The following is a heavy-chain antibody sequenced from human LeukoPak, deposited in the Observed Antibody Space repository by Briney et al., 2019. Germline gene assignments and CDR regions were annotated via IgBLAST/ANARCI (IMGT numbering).Heavy chain of an antibody. J-gene: IGHJ6*02. Sequence: PGRSLRLSCAASGFTFDDYAMHWVRQAPGKGLERVSGISWNSGGIGYADSVKGRFTISRDNAKNSLYLQMNSLRAEDTALYYCAKGSSSWSHYYYYYGMDVWGQGTTVTVSS. CDR3: AKGSSSWSHYYYYYGMDV. CDR2: ISWNSGGI. D-gene: IGHD6-13*01. CDR1: GFTFDDYA. V-gene: IGHV3-9*01.